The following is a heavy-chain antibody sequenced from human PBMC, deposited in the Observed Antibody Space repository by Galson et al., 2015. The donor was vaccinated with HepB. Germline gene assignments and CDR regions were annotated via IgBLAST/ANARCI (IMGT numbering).Heavy chain of an antibody. CDR1: GFTFSNYG. CDR2: IWPDGSIK. CDR3: ASILGGSSGYN. J-gene: IGHJ4*02. Sequence: LRLSCAASGFTFSNYGMHWVRQAPGKGLEWVAAIWPDGSIKVYVGSVEGRFTISRDNSKNTLYLQMNSLRPGDTAVYYCASILGGSSGYNWGQGTLVTVSP. D-gene: IGHD6-19*01. V-gene: IGHV3-33*08.